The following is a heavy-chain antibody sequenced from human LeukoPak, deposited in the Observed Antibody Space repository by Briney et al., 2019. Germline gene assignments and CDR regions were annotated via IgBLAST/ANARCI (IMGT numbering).Heavy chain of an antibody. CDR2: IYYSGST. V-gene: IGHV4-59*01. CDR3: ARGRGAVAASNWFDP. Sequence: SETLSLTCTVSGGSISSYYWSWIRQPPGKGLEWIGYIYYSGSTNYNPSLKSRVTISVDTSKNQFSLKLSSVTAADTAVYYCARGRGAVAASNWFDPWGQGTLVTVSS. CDR1: GGSISSYY. J-gene: IGHJ5*02. D-gene: IGHD6-19*01.